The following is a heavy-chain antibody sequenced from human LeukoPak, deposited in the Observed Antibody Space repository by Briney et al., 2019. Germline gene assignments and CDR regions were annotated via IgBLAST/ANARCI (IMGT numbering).Heavy chain of an antibody. J-gene: IGHJ4*02. CDR3: AKPLPYQVYCSGGNCPYLFEH. V-gene: IGHV3-23*01. D-gene: IGHD2-15*01. CDR2: IRGSGANT. CDR1: GFTFSIYG. Sequence: GGSLRLSCAASGFTFSIYGMSWLRLAPGKGLEWVSAIRGSGANTFYADSVKGRFTISRDSSKNTLYLEMNSLRAEDTAVYYCAKPLPYQVYCSGGNCPYLFEHWGQGTLVTVSS.